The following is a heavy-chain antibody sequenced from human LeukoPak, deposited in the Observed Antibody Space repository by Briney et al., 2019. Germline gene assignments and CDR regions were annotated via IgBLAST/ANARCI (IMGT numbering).Heavy chain of an antibody. Sequence: GGSLRLSCAASGFTFSNAWMSWVRQAPGKGLEWVGRIKSKTDGGTTDYAAPVKGRFTISRDDSKNTLYLQMNSLKTEDTAVYYCTTDLGQIAVAGDYWGQGTLVTASS. D-gene: IGHD6-19*01. CDR1: GFTFSNAW. CDR3: TTDLGQIAVAGDY. J-gene: IGHJ4*02. V-gene: IGHV3-15*01. CDR2: IKSKTDGGTT.